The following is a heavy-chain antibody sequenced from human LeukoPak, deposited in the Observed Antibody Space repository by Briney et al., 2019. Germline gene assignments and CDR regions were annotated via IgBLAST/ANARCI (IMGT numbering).Heavy chain of an antibody. CDR3: ARQTSLPGFAGGLGFNY. J-gene: IGHJ4*02. Sequence: SETLSLTCTVSGASFGTSYWSWIRQSPGKGLEWIGDIYGSGSTNSNASLKSRVTISLDTSRNRISLNLTSVIATDTAAYYCARQTSLPGFAGGLGFNYWGPGTLVSVSS. CDR2: IYGSGST. D-gene: IGHD4-23*01. V-gene: IGHV4-59*08. CDR1: GASFGTSY.